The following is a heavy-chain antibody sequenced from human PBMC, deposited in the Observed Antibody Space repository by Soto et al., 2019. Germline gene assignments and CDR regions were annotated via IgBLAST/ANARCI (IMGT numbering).Heavy chain of an antibody. Sequence: QVQLVQSGAEVKKPGSSVKVSCKASGGTFSSYTISWVRQAPGQGLEWKGRIIPIIGIANYAQKFQGRVTITADKSTSTAYRELSSLRSEDTAVYYCARDKRVGPAERSEDAFDSWGQGTMVTVSS. CDR3: ARDKRVGPAERSEDAFDS. CDR1: GGTFSSYT. J-gene: IGHJ3*02. D-gene: IGHD1-26*01. V-gene: IGHV1-69*08. CDR2: IIPIIGIA.